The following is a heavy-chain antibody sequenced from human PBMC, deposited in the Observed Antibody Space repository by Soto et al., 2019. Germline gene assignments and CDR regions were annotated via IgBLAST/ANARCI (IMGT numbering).Heavy chain of an antibody. CDR3: ARIVVGVTVDL. V-gene: IGHV4-61*01. Sequence: QVQLRESGPGLLKPSETLSLTCTVSDASVWSDSYFWTWIRQPPGKGLEWIAYISHTGATNYNPSLKSRVTISIDTSRNQFSLTVTSVTAADTAVYFCARIVVGVTVDLWGQGSLVTVSS. D-gene: IGHD1-26*01. J-gene: IGHJ4*02. CDR1: DASVWSDSYF. CDR2: ISHTGAT.